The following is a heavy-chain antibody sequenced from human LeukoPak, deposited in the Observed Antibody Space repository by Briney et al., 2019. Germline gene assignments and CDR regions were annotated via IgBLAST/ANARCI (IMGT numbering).Heavy chain of an antibody. CDR1: GFTFSSYG. D-gene: IGHD1-14*01. Sequence: GGSLRLSCAASGFTFSSYGMHWVRQAPGKGLEWVAVISYDGSNKYYADSVKGRFTISRDNSKNTLYLQMNSLRAEDTAVYYCARSRTKSKHHHRHDAFDIWGQGTMVTVSS. J-gene: IGHJ3*02. V-gene: IGHV3-30*03. CDR2: ISYDGSNK. CDR3: ARSRTKSKHHHRHDAFDI.